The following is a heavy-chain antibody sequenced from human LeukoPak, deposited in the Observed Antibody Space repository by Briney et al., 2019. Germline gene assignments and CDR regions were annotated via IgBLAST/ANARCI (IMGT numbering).Heavy chain of an antibody. V-gene: IGHV4-38-2*02. CDR2: IYHSGST. CDR1: GYSISSGYY. D-gene: IGHD7-27*01. Sequence: PSETLSLTCTVSGYSISSGYYWGRIRQPPGKGLEWIGSIYHSGSTNYNPSLKSRVTISVDKSKNQFSLKLSSVTAADTAVYYCAGGEPELGMDYWGQGTLVTVSS. CDR3: AGGEPELGMDY. J-gene: IGHJ4*02.